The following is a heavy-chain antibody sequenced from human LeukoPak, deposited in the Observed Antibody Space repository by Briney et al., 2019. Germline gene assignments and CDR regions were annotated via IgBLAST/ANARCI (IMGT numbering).Heavy chain of an antibody. V-gene: IGHV4-31*03. Sequence: SQTLSLTRTVSGGSISSGGYYWSWIRQHPGKGPEWIGYIYYSGSTYYNPSLKSRVTISVDTSKNQFSLKLSSVTAADTAVYYCARGGDPYGDRYYFDYWGQGTLVTVSS. CDR2: IYYSGST. CDR3: ARGGDPYGDRYYFDY. J-gene: IGHJ4*02. CDR1: GGSISSGGYY. D-gene: IGHD4-17*01.